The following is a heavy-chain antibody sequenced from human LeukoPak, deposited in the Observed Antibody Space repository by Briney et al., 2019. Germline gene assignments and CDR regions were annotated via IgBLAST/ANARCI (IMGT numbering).Heavy chain of an antibody. D-gene: IGHD1-7*01. CDR2: IRYDGSNK. Sequence: GGSLRLSCAASGFTFSSYGMHWVCQAPGKGLEWVAFIRYDGSNKYYADSVKGRFTISRDNSKNTLYLQMNSLRAEDTAVYYCAKDLSITGTGRDAFDIWGQGTMVTVSS. V-gene: IGHV3-30*02. CDR1: GFTFSSYG. J-gene: IGHJ3*02. CDR3: AKDLSITGTGRDAFDI.